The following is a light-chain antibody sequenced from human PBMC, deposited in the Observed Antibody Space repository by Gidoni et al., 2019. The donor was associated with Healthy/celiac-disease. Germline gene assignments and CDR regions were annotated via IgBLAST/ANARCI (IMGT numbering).Light chain of an antibody. CDR3: MQGTHWPPWT. V-gene: IGKV2-30*02. CDR2: KVY. J-gene: IGKJ1*01. Sequence: DVVITQSPLSLPVTLGQPASISCRSSQSLVHSDGNTYLNWFQQRPGQSPRRIIYKVYNRDSGVPDRFSGSGSGTDFTLKISRVEAEDVGVYYCMQGTHWPPWTFGQGTKVEIK. CDR1: QSLVHSDGNTY.